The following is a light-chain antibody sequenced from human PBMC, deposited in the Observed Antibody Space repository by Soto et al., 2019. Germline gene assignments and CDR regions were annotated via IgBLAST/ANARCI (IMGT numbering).Light chain of an antibody. CDR1: SSDVGGYKY. CDR2: EVS. J-gene: IGLJ2*01. V-gene: IGLV2-14*01. CDR3: CSYTGGTTLV. Sequence: QSALTQPASVSGSPGQSITISCTGSSSDVGGYKYVSWYQQHPGKAPKLMIFEVSNRPSGVSNRFSGSKSGNTASLTISGLQAEDEGAYYCCSYTGGTTLVCGGGTKVTVL.